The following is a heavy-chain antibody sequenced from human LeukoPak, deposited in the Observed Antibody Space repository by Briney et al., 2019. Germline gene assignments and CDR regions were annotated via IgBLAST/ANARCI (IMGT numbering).Heavy chain of an antibody. J-gene: IGHJ6*03. V-gene: IGHV4-59*01. CDR3: ARNLQSRYYYYMDV. CDR1: GGSISSYY. D-gene: IGHD5-24*01. CDR2: IYYSGST. Sequence: SETLSLTCTVSGGSISSYYWSWIRQPPGKGLEWIGYIYYSGSTNYNPSLKSRVTISVDTSKNQFSLKLSSVTAADTAVYYCARNLQSRYYYYMDVWGKGTTVTVSS.